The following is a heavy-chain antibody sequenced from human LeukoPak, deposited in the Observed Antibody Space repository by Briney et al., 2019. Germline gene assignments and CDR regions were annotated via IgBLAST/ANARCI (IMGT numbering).Heavy chain of an antibody. CDR1: GFTFSNYA. CDR3: AKARFPKGYDSSGGFHY. Sequence: GAFLRLSCAASGFTFSNYAMTWVRQAPGKGLEWVSLISGSDSRTYHADSVKGRFTISRGNSKNTLYLQMDSLRAEDTAVYYCAKARFPKGYDSSGGFHYWGQGTLVTVSS. V-gene: IGHV3-23*01. J-gene: IGHJ4*02. D-gene: IGHD3-22*01. CDR2: ISGSDSRT.